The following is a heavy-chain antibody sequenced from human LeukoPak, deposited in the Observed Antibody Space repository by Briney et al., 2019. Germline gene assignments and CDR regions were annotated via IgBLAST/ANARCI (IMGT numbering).Heavy chain of an antibody. CDR2: IGDSGANA. D-gene: IGHD3-3*01. V-gene: IGHV3-23*01. CDR1: GFTFSTYA. CDR3: AKADDFWSDFDY. Sequence: GGSLRLSCAVSGFTFSTYAMSWVRQAPGKGLEWVSGIGDSGANAYYVDSVKGRFTISRDNSRNTLFLQMNSLRAEDAALYFCAKADDFWSDFDYWGQGTLVTVSS. J-gene: IGHJ4*02.